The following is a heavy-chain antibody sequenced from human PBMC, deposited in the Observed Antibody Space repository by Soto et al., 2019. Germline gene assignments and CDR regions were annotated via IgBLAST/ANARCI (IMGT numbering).Heavy chain of an antibody. CDR3: VREGESGRICYID. Sequence: GGSLRLSCAASGFSFSSYAMVWVRQAPGKGLEWVAVISYDGNIKYYPNSVKGRFTVSRDNPTHTHYLEISSLRPEDTAVYYFVREGESGRICYID. CDR2: ISYDGNIK. J-gene: IGHJ4*03. D-gene: IGHD3-16*01. CDR1: GFSFSSYA. V-gene: IGHV3-30*04.